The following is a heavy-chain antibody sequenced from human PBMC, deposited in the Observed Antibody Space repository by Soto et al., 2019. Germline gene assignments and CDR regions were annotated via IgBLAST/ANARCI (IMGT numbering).Heavy chain of an antibody. CDR1: GDSVSSNSAA. V-gene: IGHV6-1*01. CDR2: TYYRSKWYN. CDR3: ARAPLAGTRNPFDI. D-gene: IGHD6-13*01. Sequence: SQTLSLTCAISGDSVSSNSAAWNWIRQSPSRGLEWLGRTYYRSKWYNDYVVSVKSRITINPDTSKNQFSLQLSSVTPEDTAVYYCARAPLAGTRNPFDIWGQGTMVTVSS. J-gene: IGHJ3*02.